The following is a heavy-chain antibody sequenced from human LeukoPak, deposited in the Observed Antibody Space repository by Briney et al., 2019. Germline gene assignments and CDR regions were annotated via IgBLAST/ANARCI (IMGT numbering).Heavy chain of an antibody. D-gene: IGHD2-2*01. V-gene: IGHV3-15*01. J-gene: IGHJ6*02. CDR2: IKSKTDGGTT. CDR1: GFTFSNAW. CDR3: TTQADCSSTSCYPTYYYYGMDV. Sequence: GGSLRLSCAASGFTFSNAWMSWVRQAPGKGLEWVGRIKSKTDGGTTDYAAHVKGRFTISRDDSKNTLYLQMNSLKTEDTAVYYCTTQADCSSTSCYPTYYYYGMDVWGQGTTVTVSS.